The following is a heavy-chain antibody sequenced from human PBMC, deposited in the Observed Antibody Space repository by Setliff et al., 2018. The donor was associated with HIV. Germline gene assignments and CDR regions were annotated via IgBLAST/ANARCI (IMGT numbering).Heavy chain of an antibody. Sequence: PGESLKISCTASGYNFATHWIGWVRQTPGKGLEWMGIINPVDSDTRYSPSFQGQVTISADKSLGTAYLQWSSLKTSDTAIYYCVRRDGRLLNGFDFWGQGTMVTVSS. CDR3: VRRDGRLLNGFDF. J-gene: IGHJ3*01. V-gene: IGHV5-51*01. D-gene: IGHD2-21*02. CDR2: INPVDSDT. CDR1: GYNFATHW.